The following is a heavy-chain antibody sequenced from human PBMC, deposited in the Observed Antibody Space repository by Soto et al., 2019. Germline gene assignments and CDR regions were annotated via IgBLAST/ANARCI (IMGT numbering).Heavy chain of an antibody. D-gene: IGHD3-22*01. V-gene: IGHV3-48*03. CDR3: AKTRLYDNNEYHRDGFDV. Sequence: EVRLVESGGDLVKSGGSLRLSCVGSGFLFRNYEMNWVRQAPGKGLEWLAHISTTGGHVSESDSVKGRFTISRDNTKHTLYLQMNSLRTEDTGVYYCAKTRLYDNNEYHRDGFDVWGPGTAVTVSS. CDR1: GFLFRNYE. CDR2: ISTTGGHV. J-gene: IGHJ3*01.